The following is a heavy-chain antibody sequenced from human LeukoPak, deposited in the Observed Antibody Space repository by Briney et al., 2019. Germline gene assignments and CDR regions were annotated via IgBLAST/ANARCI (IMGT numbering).Heavy chain of an antibody. CDR3: ASMGALYWFDP. D-gene: IGHD3-10*01. J-gene: IGHJ5*02. V-gene: IGHV4-39*07. CDR1: GGSISSSSYY. CDR2: IYYSGST. Sequence: SETLSLTCTVSGGSISSSSYYWGWIRQPPGKGLEWIGSIYYSGSTYYNPSLKSRVTISVDTSKNQFSLKLSSVTAADTAVYYCASMGALYWFDPWGQGTLVTVSS.